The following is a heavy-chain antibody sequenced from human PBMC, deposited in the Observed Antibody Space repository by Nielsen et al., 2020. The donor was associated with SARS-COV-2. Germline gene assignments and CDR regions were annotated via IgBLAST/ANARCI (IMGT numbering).Heavy chain of an antibody. D-gene: IGHD6-19*01. CDR3: ARGHAVAGPAFYYFDY. J-gene: IGHJ4*02. V-gene: IGHV4-34*01. CDR2: INHSGST. Sequence: SETLSLTCAVYGGSFSGYYWSWIRQPPGKGLEWIGEINHSGSTNYNPSLKSRVTISVDTSKNQFSQKLSSVTAADTAVYYCARGHAVAGPAFYYFDYWGQGTLVTVSS. CDR1: GGSFSGYY.